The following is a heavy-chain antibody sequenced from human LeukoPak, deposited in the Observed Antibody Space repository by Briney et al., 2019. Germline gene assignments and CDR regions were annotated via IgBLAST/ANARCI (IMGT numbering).Heavy chain of an antibody. V-gene: IGHV4-38-2*02. Sequence: PSETLSLTCTVSGDSISSGYYWGWIRQPPGKGLEWIGSIYHSGSTYYNPSLKSRVTISVDTSKNQFSLKLSSVTAADTAVYYCARQFFYGYSYAKYWGQGTLVTVSS. J-gene: IGHJ4*02. CDR2: IYHSGST. CDR3: ARQFFYGYSYAKY. D-gene: IGHD5-18*01. CDR1: GDSISSGYY.